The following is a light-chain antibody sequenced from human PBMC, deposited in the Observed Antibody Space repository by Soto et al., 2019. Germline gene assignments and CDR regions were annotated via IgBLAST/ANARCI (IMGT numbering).Light chain of an antibody. V-gene: IGKV1-39*01. CDR2: GAS. CDR1: YNINTN. Sequence: DIRMTQSPSSLSASVGDRFAITCRASYNINTNLHWYQQKPVKAPNLLVYGASHLQTGVTSRFSGSGSGTDFTLTITRRLADDYSTYFCQQTYNIFPFTFGGGTKVDIK. J-gene: IGKJ4*01. CDR3: QQTYNIFPFT.